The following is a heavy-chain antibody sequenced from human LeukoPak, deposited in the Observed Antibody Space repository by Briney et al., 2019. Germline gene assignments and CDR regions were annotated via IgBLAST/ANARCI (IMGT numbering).Heavy chain of an antibody. CDR2: ISSRAGSI. D-gene: IGHD6-13*01. CDR3: ARVGALSSSWLLY. J-gene: IGHJ4*02. V-gene: IGHV3-48*03. CDR1: GFTFSTYE. Sequence: GGSLRLSCSASGFTFSTYEMNWVRQAPGKGLEGVSSISSRAGSIYYADSVKGRFTISRDNAKNSLYLQMNSLRDEDTAAYYCARVGALSSSWLLYWGQGTLVTVSS.